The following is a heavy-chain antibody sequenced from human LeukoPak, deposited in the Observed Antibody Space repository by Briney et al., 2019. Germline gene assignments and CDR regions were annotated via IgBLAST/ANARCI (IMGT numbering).Heavy chain of an antibody. Sequence: PSETLSLTCAVYGGSFSGYYWSWIRQPPGKGLEWIGEINHSGSTNYNPSLKSRVTISVDTSKNQFSLKLSSVTAADTAVYYCALGTDYFDYWGQGTLVTVSS. J-gene: IGHJ4*02. V-gene: IGHV4-34*01. CDR1: GGSFSGYY. D-gene: IGHD1-1*01. CDR2: INHSGST. CDR3: ALGTDYFDY.